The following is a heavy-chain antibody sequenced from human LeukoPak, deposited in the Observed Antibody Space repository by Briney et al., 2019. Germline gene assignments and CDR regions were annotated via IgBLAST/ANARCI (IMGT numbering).Heavy chain of an antibody. J-gene: IGHJ4*02. D-gene: IGHD3-9*01. CDR3: ARDPRKYYDILTGYADY. CDR2: ISAYNGNT. CDR1: GYTFTSYG. V-gene: IGHV1-18*01. Sequence: GASVKVSCKASGYTFTSYGISWVRQAPGQGLEWMGWISAYNGNTNYAQKLQGRVTMTTDTSTSTAYMELRSLRSDDTAVYYCARDPRKYYDILTGYADYWGQGTLVTVSS.